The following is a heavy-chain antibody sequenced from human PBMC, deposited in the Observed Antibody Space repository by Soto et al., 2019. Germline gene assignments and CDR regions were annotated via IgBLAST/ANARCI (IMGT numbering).Heavy chain of an antibody. Sequence: QVQLVQSGAEVKKPGASVKVSCKASGYTFTSYGISWVRQAPGQGLEWMGWISAYHGNTNYAQKLQGRVTMTTDTSTSTAYMELRSLRSDDTAVYYGARAVTMVRGVIIPEDYWGQGTLVTVSS. CDR3: ARAVTMVRGVIIPEDY. CDR1: GYTFTSYG. D-gene: IGHD3-10*01. CDR2: ISAYHGNT. V-gene: IGHV1-18*01. J-gene: IGHJ4*02.